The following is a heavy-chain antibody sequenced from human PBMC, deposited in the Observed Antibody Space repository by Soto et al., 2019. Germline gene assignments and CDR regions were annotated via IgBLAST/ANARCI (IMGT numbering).Heavy chain of an antibody. V-gene: IGHV4-30-2*01. CDR3: ARYRREAVAGYTLDN. D-gene: IGHD6-13*01. J-gene: IGHJ4*02. CDR1: GASISSDGYS. Sequence: SETLSLTCTVSGASISSDGYSWSWIRQPPGKGLEWIGYFYHDGTTYYNPSLRSRVTISVDKSKNQFSLKVNSMTAADTAVYYCARYRREAVAGYTLDNWGQGILVTVSS. CDR2: FYHDGTT.